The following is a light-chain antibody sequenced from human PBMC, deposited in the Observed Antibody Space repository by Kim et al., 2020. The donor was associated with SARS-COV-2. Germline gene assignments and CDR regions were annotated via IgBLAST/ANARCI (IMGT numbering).Light chain of an antibody. Sequence: DIVMTQSPDSLAVSLGERATIHCKSSQTILYSSNNKNYLAWYQQKPGQPPKLLIYWASTRESGVPDRFSGSGSGTDFTLTISSLQAEDVAVYYCQQYYDTPMYTFGQGTKLEI. CDR1: QTILYSSNNKNY. V-gene: IGKV4-1*01. J-gene: IGKJ2*01. CDR2: WAS. CDR3: QQYYDTPMYT.